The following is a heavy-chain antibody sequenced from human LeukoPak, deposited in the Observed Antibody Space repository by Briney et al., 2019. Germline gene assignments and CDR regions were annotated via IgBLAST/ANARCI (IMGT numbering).Heavy chain of an antibody. V-gene: IGHV3-23*01. CDR3: ARRNWNVGGGFDV. CDR1: GFTFSSYA. D-gene: IGHD1-1*01. CDR2: ISSSGDDT. J-gene: IGHJ6*02. Sequence: GGSLRLSCIASGFTFSSYAMNWVRQAPGKGLEWVSAISSSGDDTHFADSVKGRFTIFRDNTKNSFYLQMGSLRAEDTAVYYCARRNWNVGGGFDVWGQGTTVTVSS.